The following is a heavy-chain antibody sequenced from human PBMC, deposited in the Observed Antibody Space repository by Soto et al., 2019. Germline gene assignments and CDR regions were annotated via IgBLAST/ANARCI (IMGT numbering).Heavy chain of an antibody. Sequence: PGGSLRLSCAASGFTVSSNYMSWVRQAPGKGLEWVSVIYSGGSTYYADSVKGRFTISRDNSKNTLYLQMNSLRAEDTAVYYCAKEAGYYDSSGYYPGVFDYWGQGTLVTVSS. J-gene: IGHJ4*02. V-gene: IGHV3-66*01. CDR2: IYSGGST. CDR3: AKEAGYYDSSGYYPGVFDY. D-gene: IGHD3-22*01. CDR1: GFTVSSNY.